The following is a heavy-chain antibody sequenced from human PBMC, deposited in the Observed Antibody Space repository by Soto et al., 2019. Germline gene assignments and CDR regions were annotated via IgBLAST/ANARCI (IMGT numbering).Heavy chain of an antibody. J-gene: IGHJ4*02. D-gene: IGHD3-22*01. Sequence: SETLSLTCAVSGGSISSGGYSWSWIRQPPGKGLEWIGYIYHSGSTYYNPSLKSRGTISVDRSKNQFSLKLSSVTAADTAVYYCARGPPYDVDYYDSSGPPSRGYFDYWGQGTLVTVSS. CDR2: IYHSGST. V-gene: IGHV4-30-2*01. CDR1: GGSISSGGYS. CDR3: ARGPPYDVDYYDSSGPPSRGYFDY.